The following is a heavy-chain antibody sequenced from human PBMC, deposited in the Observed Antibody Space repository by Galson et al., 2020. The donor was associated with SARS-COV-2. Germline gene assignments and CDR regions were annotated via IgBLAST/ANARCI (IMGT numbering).Heavy chain of an antibody. D-gene: IGHD6-19*01. CDR2: INPSGGST. Sequence: SVKVSCKASGYTFTSYYMHWVRQAPGQGLEWMGIINPSGGSTSYAQKFQGRVTMTRDTSTSTVYMELSSLRSEDTAVYYCARDAGTDSSGWAVYYYYYMDGWGKVTTVTVSS. J-gene: IGHJ6*03. CDR3: ARDAGTDSSGWAVYYYYYMDG. V-gene: IGHV1-46*01. CDR1: GYTFTSYY.